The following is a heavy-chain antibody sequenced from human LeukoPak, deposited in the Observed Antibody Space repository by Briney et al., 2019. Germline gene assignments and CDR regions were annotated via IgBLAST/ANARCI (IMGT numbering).Heavy chain of an antibody. J-gene: IGHJ6*02. CDR1: GGSISSSSYY. V-gene: IGHV4-39*01. CDR2: IYYSGST. D-gene: IGHD1-26*01. Sequence: ASETLSLTCTVSGGSISSSSYYWGWIRRPPGKGLEWIGSIYYSGSTYYNPSLKSRVTISVDTSKNQFSLKLSSVTAADTAVYYCARRARIVGATKRSYYYGMDVWGQGTTVTVSS. CDR3: ARRARIVGATKRSYYYGMDV.